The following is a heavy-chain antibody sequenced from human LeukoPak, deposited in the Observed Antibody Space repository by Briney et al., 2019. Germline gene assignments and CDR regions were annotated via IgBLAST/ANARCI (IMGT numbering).Heavy chain of an antibody. V-gene: IGHV4-59*01. J-gene: IGHJ4*02. Sequence: SETLSLTCTVSGGSISSYYWSWLRQPPGKGLEWIGYIYYSGSTNYNPSLKSRVTISVDTSKNQFSLKLSSVTAADTAVYYCARDPGGYYFDYWGQGTLVTVSS. CDR1: GGSISSYY. CDR3: ARDPGGYYFDY. D-gene: IGHD3-10*01. CDR2: IYYSGST.